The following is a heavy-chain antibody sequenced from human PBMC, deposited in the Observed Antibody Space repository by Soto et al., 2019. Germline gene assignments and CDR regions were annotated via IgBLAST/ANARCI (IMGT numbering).Heavy chain of an antibody. V-gene: IGHV4-4*02. Sequence: SDTLSLTFAVSGGAISTSTWRRWVRQPPGQGLEWIGEVYRTGSTDYNPSLESRLTISVDKSKNQFSLKLTSVTAADTAVYYCARVLRGYRNAIALNWFDPWGQGTLVTVSS. CDR3: ARVLRGYRNAIALNWFDP. D-gene: IGHD5-18*01. CDR2: VYRTGST. CDR1: GGAISTSTW. J-gene: IGHJ5*02.